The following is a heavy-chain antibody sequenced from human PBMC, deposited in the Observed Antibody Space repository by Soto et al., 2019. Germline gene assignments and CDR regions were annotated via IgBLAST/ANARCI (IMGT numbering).Heavy chain of an antibody. J-gene: IGHJ4*02. D-gene: IGHD6-19*01. CDR2: IKQDGSEK. Sequence: EVQLVESGGGLVQPGGSLRLSCAASGFTFSSYWMSWVRQAPGKGLEWVANIKQDGSEKYYVDSVKGRFTISRDNAKNSLYLQRNSLRAEDTAVYYCARGLGGYSSGKRHYFDYWGQGTLVTVSS. V-gene: IGHV3-7*01. CDR1: GFTFSSYW. CDR3: ARGLGGYSSGKRHYFDY.